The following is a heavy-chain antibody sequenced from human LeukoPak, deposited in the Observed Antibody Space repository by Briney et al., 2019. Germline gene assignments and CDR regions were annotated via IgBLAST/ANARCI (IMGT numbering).Heavy chain of an antibody. CDR1: GFTYSDYY. D-gene: IGHD1-1*01. J-gene: IGHJ3*02. Sequence: SGGSLRLSCAASGFTYSDYYMGWIRQAPGKGLEWVSYISTSGSTKYYADSVKGRFTISRDNAKNSLYLQMNSLRAEDTAVYYCARGEYNINAFDIWGQGAMVTVSS. CDR2: ISTSGSTK. V-gene: IGHV3-11*01. CDR3: ARGEYNINAFDI.